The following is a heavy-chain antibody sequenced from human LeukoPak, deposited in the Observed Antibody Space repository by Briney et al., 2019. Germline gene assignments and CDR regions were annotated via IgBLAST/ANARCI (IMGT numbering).Heavy chain of an antibody. J-gene: IGHJ4*02. D-gene: IGHD3-16*01. CDR2: IYTSGST. V-gene: IGHV4-4*07. CDR3: ARDGSSAGEYYFDY. CDR1: GGSFSGYY. Sequence: SETLSLTCAVYGGSFSGYYWSWIRQPAGKGLEWIGRIYTSGSTNYNPSLKSRVTMSVDTSKNQFSLKLSSVTAADTAVYYCARDGSSAGEYYFDYWGQGTLVTVSS.